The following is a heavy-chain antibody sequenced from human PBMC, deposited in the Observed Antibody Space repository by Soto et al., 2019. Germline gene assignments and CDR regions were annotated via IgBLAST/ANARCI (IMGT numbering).Heavy chain of an antibody. Sequence: LRLSCAASGFTFSSYAMNWVRQAQGKGLEWVSGISDSGAITYYADSVKGRFTISRDNSKNTLFLHMNSLRVEDTAVYFCARPDRDGYNYDYWGQGTLVTVSS. CDR2: ISDSGAIT. V-gene: IGHV3-23*01. J-gene: IGHJ4*01. CDR1: GFTFSSYA. D-gene: IGHD5-12*01. CDR3: ARPDRDGYNYDY.